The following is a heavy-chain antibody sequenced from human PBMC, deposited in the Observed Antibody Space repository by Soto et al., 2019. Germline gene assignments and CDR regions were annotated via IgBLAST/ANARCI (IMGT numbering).Heavy chain of an antibody. CDR3: ARQPFPSSTVFDY. V-gene: IGHV4-59*08. J-gene: IGHJ4*02. D-gene: IGHD4-4*01. CDR1: GGSTSSYY. CDR2: IYYSGAT. Sequence: SETLSLTCTVSGGSTSSYYWSWIRQPPGKGLEWIGYIYYSGATYYNPSLRGRVTISLDTSKNQFSLKLSSVTAADTAVYYCARQPFPSSTVFDYWGQGTLVTVSS.